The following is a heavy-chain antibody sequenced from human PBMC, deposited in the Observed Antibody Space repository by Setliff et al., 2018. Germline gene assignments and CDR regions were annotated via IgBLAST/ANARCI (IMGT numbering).Heavy chain of an antibody. CDR3: ARERVGRYYYYHMDV. J-gene: IGHJ6*03. V-gene: IGHV3-7*03. CDR1: GFIFSSYW. D-gene: IGHD1-26*01. Sequence: PGGSLRLSCAASGFIFSSYWMNWVRQAPGKGLEWVTTINQDGSGKYYVDSVKGRFTISRDNAKNSLYLQMNSLRDEDTAVYYCARERVGRYYYYHMDVWGKGTTVTVS. CDR2: INQDGSGK.